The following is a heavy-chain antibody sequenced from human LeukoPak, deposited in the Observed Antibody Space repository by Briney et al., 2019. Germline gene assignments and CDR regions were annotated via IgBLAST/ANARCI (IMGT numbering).Heavy chain of an antibody. D-gene: IGHD3-10*01. Sequence: ASVKVSCKASGYTFTGYCIHWVRQAPGQGLEWMGWINPNCGGTNYAQKVQGRVTMTRDTSISTVYMELSRLRSDDTAMYYCAVFGELFYFDYWGQGTLVTVSS. CDR2: INPNCGGT. V-gene: IGHV1-2*02. J-gene: IGHJ4*02. CDR1: GYTFTGYC. CDR3: AVFGELFYFDY.